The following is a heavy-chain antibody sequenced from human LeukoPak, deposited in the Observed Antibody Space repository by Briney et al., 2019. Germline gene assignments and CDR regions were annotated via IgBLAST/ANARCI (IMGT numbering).Heavy chain of an antibody. V-gene: IGHV4-61*01. CDR3: ARETSQKGAHYMDV. CDR1: GGSISSSSYY. D-gene: IGHD3-16*01. Sequence: SETLSLTCTVSGGSISSSSYYGRWIRQPPGRGLEWIGYIYYSGSTNYNPSLKSRVTISVATSKNQFSLKLSSVTAADTAVYYCARETSQKGAHYMDVWGKGTTVTISS. J-gene: IGHJ6*03. CDR2: IYYSGST.